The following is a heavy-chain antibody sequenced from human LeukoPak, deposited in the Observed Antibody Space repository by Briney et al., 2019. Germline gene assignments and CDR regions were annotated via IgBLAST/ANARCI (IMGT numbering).Heavy chain of an antibody. J-gene: IGHJ6*02. CDR3: AKDTNYYYFGMDV. CDR2: ISYDGSHK. Sequence: PGGSLRLSCAASGFTFSSYGMHWVRQAPGKGLEWVAVISYDGSHKYYADSVKGQFTISRDNSKNTLYLQMNSLRAEDTAVYYCAKDTNYYYFGMDVWGQGTTVTVSS. V-gene: IGHV3-30*18. D-gene: IGHD1-26*01. CDR1: GFTFSSYG.